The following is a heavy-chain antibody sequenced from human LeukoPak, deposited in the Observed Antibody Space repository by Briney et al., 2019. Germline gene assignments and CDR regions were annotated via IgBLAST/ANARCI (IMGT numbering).Heavy chain of an antibody. Sequence: GGSLRLSCADSGFTFSNAWMSWVRQAPGKGLEWVGRIKRKIEGGTTDYAAPVKGRFTISRDDSKNTLYLQMNSLRAEDTAVYYCARDRGGDFDYWGQGTLVTVSS. CDR2: IKRKIEGGTT. D-gene: IGHD3-10*01. J-gene: IGHJ4*02. CDR3: ARDRGGDFDY. CDR1: GFTFSNAW. V-gene: IGHV3-15*01.